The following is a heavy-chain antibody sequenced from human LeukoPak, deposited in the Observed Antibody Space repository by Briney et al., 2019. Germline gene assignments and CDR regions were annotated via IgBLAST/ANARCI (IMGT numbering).Heavy chain of an antibody. J-gene: IGHJ6*02. V-gene: IGHV1-69*13. D-gene: IGHD3-3*01. CDR1: GGTFSSYA. CDR3: ARAAYDFWSQERLRTNYYGMDV. Sequence: SVKVSCKASGGTFSSYAISWVRQAPGQGPEWMGGIIPIFGTANYAQKFQGRVTITADESTSTAYMELSSLRSEDTAVYYCARAAYDFWSQERLRTNYYGMDVWGQGTTVTVSS. CDR2: IIPIFGTA.